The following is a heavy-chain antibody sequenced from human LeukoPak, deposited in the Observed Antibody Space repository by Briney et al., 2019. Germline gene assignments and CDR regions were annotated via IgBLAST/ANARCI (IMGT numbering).Heavy chain of an antibody. CDR3: AKESGGHGYSLLTDY. CDR2: ISYDGSNK. D-gene: IGHD5-18*01. Sequence: GGSLKLSCAASGFTFSSYGMHWVRQAPGKGLEWVAVISYDGSNKYYADSVKGRFTISRDNSKNTLYLQMNSLRAEDTAVYYCAKESGGHGYSLLTDYWGQGTLVTVSS. CDR1: GFTFSSYG. J-gene: IGHJ4*02. V-gene: IGHV3-30*18.